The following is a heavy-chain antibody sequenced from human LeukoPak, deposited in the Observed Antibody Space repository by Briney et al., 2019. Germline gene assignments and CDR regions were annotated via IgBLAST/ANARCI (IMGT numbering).Heavy chain of an antibody. D-gene: IGHD3-9*01. CDR3: ARSNLPYYDILTGYYPPPYYFDY. CDR2: IDPSDSYT. CDR1: GYSFTSYW. Sequence: GESLRTSCKGSGYSFTSYWISWVRQMPGKGLEWMGRIDPSDSYTNYSPSFQGHVTISADKSISTAYLQWSSLKASDTAMYYCARSNLPYYDILTGYYPPPYYFDYWGQGTLVTVSS. V-gene: IGHV5-10-1*01. J-gene: IGHJ4*02.